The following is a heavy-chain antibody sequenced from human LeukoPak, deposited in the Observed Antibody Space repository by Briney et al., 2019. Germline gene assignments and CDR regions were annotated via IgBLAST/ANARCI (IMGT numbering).Heavy chain of an antibody. V-gene: IGHV3-21*01. CDR3: ARIAAGGIAVAGLDY. CDR1: GFTFSTYG. D-gene: IGHD6-19*01. CDR2: ISSSTIFT. Sequence: GGSLRLSCAASGFTFSTYGMNWVRQAPGKGLEWVSSISSSTIFTYYADSVKGRFTISRDNAKNSLYLQMNSLRAEDTAVYYCARIAAGGIAVAGLDYWGQGPLVTVSS. J-gene: IGHJ4*02.